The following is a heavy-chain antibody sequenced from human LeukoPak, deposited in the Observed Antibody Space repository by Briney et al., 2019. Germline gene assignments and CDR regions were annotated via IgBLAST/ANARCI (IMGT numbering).Heavy chain of an antibody. J-gene: IGHJ4*02. CDR3: ATGTIYCSSCSDDY. Sequence: ASVKVSCKVSGYTLTELSMHWVRQAPGKGLEWMGGFDPEDDEIIYAQGFQGRVTMTEDTSTDTAYMELSSLRSEDTAVYYCATGTIYCSSCSDDYWGQGTLVTVSS. V-gene: IGHV1-24*01. D-gene: IGHD2-2*01. CDR2: FDPEDDEI. CDR1: GYTLTELS.